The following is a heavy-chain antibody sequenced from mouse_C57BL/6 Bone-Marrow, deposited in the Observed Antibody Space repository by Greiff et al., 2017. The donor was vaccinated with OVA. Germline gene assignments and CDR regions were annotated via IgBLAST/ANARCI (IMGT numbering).Heavy chain of an antibody. Sequence: DVKLVESGGGLVQPKGSLKLSCAASGFSFNTYAMNWVRQAPGKGLEWVARIRSKSNNYATYYADSVKDRFTISRDDSESMLYLQMNNLKTEDTAMYYCVRHGDGGAYWGQGTLVTVSA. CDR1: GFSFNTYA. V-gene: IGHV10-1*01. CDR3: VRHGDGGAY. CDR2: IRSKSNNYAT. D-gene: IGHD2-13*01. J-gene: IGHJ3*01.